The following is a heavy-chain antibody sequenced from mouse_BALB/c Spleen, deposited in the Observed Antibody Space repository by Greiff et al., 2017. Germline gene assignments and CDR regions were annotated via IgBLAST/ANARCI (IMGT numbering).Heavy chain of an antibody. CDR2: IYPGDGDT. J-gene: IGHJ4*01. Sequence: QVQLQQSGPELVKPGASVKISCKASGYAFSSSWMNWVKQRPGQGLEWIGRIYPGDGDTNYNGKFKGKATLTADKSSSTAYMQLSSLTSVDSAVYFCARNGGSSYVGDYAMDYWGQGTSVTVSS. CDR3: ARNGGSSYVGDYAMDY. CDR1: GYAFSSSW. D-gene: IGHD1-1*01. V-gene: IGHV1-82*01.